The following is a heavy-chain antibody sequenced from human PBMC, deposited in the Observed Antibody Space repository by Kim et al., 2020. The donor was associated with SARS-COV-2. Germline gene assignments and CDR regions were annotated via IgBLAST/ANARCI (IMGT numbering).Heavy chain of an antibody. V-gene: IGHV3-23*01. CDR1: GFTFSSYA. J-gene: IGHJ4*02. CDR2: ISGSGGST. Sequence: GGSLRLSCAASGFTFSSYAMSWVRQAPGKGLEWVSAISGSGGSTYYADSVKGRFTISRDNSKNTLYLQMNSLRAEDTAVYYCAKAGVRGYSYGKREQIPLFVDYWGQGTLVTVSS. D-gene: IGHD5-18*01. CDR3: AKAGVRGYSYGKREQIPLFVDY.